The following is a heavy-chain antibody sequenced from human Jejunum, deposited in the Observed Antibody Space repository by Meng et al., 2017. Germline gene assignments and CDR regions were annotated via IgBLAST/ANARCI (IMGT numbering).Heavy chain of an antibody. CDR2: IYHSGNT. V-gene: IGHV4-39*07. D-gene: IGHD2-21*01. CDR3: AGIPLGWFDP. CDR1: GDSISTSFYY. J-gene: IGHJ5*02. Sequence: LRLSCTVSGDSISTSFYYWGWIRHPPGKGLEWIGSIYHSGNTHYNPSLSSRVTISVDTSNNQFSLKLISVTAADTGIYSCAGIPLGWFDPWGQGIQVTVSS.